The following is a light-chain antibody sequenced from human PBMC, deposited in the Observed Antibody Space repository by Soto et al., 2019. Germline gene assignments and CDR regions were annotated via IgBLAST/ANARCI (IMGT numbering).Light chain of an antibody. Sequence: PGDRATLSCRASQSLSVSYIAWYQQKPGQAPRLLIYSTSTRAAGIPDRFTGRGSGTHFTLAISRLEPDDFATYYCQQYNSYVRTFGQGTKVEIK. CDR2: STS. CDR3: QQYNSYVRT. J-gene: IGKJ1*01. CDR1: QSLSVSY. V-gene: IGKV3-20*01.